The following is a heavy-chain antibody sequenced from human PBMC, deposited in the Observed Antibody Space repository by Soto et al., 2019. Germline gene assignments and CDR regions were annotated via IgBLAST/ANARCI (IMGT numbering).Heavy chain of an antibody. Sequence: PSETLSLTCAVYGGSFSGYYWSWIRQPPGKGLEWIGEIKRSGSPNYNPSLKRRATLSVDTSKNQFSLKLISVTAADTAVYYCASRDYYYGMDVWGQGTTVTVSS. CDR1: GGSFSGYY. CDR2: IKRSGSP. V-gene: IGHV4-34*01. CDR3: ASRDYYYGMDV. J-gene: IGHJ6*02.